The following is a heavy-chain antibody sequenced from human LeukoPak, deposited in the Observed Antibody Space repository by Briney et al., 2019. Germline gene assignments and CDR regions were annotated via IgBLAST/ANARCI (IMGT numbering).Heavy chain of an antibody. Sequence: GGSLRLSCAASGFTFSDYYMSWIRQAPGKGLEGVSYISSSGSTIYYADSVKGRFTISRDNSKNTLYLQMNSLRAEDTAVYYCAKRTIARQLVDWGQGTLVTVSS. J-gene: IGHJ4*02. V-gene: IGHV3-11*01. CDR2: ISSSGSTI. D-gene: IGHD6-13*01. CDR3: AKRTIARQLVD. CDR1: GFTFSDYY.